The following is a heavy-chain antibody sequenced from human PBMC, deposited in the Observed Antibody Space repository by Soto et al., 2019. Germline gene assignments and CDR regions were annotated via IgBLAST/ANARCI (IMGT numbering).Heavy chain of an antibody. Sequence: QVQLVQSGAEVKKPGSSVKVSCKASGGTFSSYAISWVRQAPGQGLEWKGGIIPIFGTENYAQKFQGRVTTTARESTSPDYMELSSSRAEDTAVYYCARTIGDCINNSCYFWFEPWGQGALVTVSS. CDR1: GGTFSSYA. CDR2: IIPIFGTE. J-gene: IGHJ5*02. D-gene: IGHD2-2*01. CDR3: ARTIGDCINNSCYFWFEP. V-gene: IGHV1-69*12.